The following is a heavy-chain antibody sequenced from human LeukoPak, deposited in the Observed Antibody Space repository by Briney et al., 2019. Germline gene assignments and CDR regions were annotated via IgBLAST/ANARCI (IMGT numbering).Heavy chain of an antibody. J-gene: IGHJ6*03. CDR2: MNPNSGNT. CDR1: GYTFTSYD. CDR3: ARAHGVRGVITSYYYYYYMDV. D-gene: IGHD3-10*01. Sequence: ASVKVSCKASGYTFTSYDINWVRQATGQGREWMGWMNPNSGNTGYAQKFQGRVTMTRNTSISTAYMELSSLRSEDTAVYYCARAHGVRGVITSYYYYYYMDVWGKGTTVTVSS. V-gene: IGHV1-8*01.